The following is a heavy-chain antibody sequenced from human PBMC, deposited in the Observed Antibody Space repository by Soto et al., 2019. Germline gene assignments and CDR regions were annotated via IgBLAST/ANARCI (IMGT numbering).Heavy chain of an antibody. J-gene: IGHJ6*01. V-gene: IGHV4-34*01. D-gene: IGHD5-18*01. CDR1: GGSFSGYY. CDR2: INHSGST. Sequence: QVQLQQWGAGLLKPSETLSLTCAVYGGSFSGYYWSWIRQPPGKGLEWIGEINHSGSTNYNPSLKSRVTISVDTSKNQFSLKLSSVTAADTAVYYCARTSPIYVDTAMARRYYYYGMDVW. CDR3: ARTSPIYVDTAMARRYYYYGMDV.